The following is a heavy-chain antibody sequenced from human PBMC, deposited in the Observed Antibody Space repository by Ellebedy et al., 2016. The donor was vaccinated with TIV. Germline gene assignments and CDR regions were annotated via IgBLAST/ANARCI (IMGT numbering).Heavy chain of an antibody. J-gene: IGHJ3*02. Sequence: GGSLRLSXAASGFTFSIYWMHWVRQAPGKGLVWVSPIKSDGGSTIYADSVKGRFTISRDNAKNTLYLQMNSLRAEDTAVYYCASGFTHYGAFDIWGQGTMVTVSS. CDR3: ASGFTHYGAFDI. CDR2: IKSDGGST. V-gene: IGHV3-74*01. D-gene: IGHD3-16*01. CDR1: GFTFSIYW.